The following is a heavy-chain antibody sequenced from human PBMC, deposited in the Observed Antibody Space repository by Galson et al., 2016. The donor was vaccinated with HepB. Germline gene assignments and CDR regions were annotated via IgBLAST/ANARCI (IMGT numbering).Heavy chain of an antibody. CDR2: IKQDGSEK. CDR1: GFTFRNYS. CDR3: ARDWGDIAVLPAAIQDYFYYGMDV. V-gene: IGHV3-7*01. D-gene: IGHD2-2*02. Sequence: SLRLSCAASGFTFRNYSMNWVRQAPGKGLEWVANIKQDGSEKYYVDSVKGRFTISRDNAKSSLCLHMNSLRAEDTAVYFCARDWGDIAVLPAAIQDYFYYGMDVWGQGTTVTVSS. J-gene: IGHJ6*02.